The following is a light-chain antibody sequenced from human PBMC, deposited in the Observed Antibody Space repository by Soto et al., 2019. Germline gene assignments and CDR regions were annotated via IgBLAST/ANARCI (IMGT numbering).Light chain of an antibody. Sequence: QSALTQPASVSGSPGQSITISCTGTSSDVGGYNYVSWYQQHPGKAPKLMIYDVSNRPSGVSSRFSGSKSDNTASLTISGLQAEDEADCYCSSYTSSSTLVFGGGTKVTVL. CDR1: SSDVGGYNY. CDR3: SSYTSSSTLV. J-gene: IGLJ2*01. V-gene: IGLV2-14*01. CDR2: DVS.